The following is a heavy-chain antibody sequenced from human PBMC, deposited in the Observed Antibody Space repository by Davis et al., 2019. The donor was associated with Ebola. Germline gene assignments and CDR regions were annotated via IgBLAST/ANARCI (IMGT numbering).Heavy chain of an antibody. J-gene: IGHJ3*01. V-gene: IGHV3-15*01. D-gene: IGHD4-17*01. Sequence: GESLKISCAASGFTFRNAWMSWVRQAPGKGLEWVGRVRSKTEGGTTDYAAPVKGRFTISRDDSRNTLFLQMNGLKTEDTAVYYCTTAATVTLGAFDVWGQGTMVTVSS. CDR3: TTAATVTLGAFDV. CDR1: GFTFRNAW. CDR2: VRSKTEGGTT.